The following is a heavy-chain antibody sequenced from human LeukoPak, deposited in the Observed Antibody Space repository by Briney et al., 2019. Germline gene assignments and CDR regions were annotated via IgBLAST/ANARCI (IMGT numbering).Heavy chain of an antibody. Sequence: GGSLRLSCAASGFTFSSYAMHWVRQAPGKGLEWVAVISYDGSNKYYADSVKGRFTISRDNSKNTLYLQMNSLRAEDTAVYYCARALQYYDILTGCHWGQGTLVTVSS. CDR1: GFTFSSYA. CDR3: ARALQYYDILTGCH. D-gene: IGHD3-9*01. J-gene: IGHJ4*02. V-gene: IGHV3-30*04. CDR2: ISYDGSNK.